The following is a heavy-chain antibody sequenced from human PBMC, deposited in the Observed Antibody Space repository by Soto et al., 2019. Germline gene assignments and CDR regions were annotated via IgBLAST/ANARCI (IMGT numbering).Heavy chain of an antibody. Sequence: SETLSLTCAVYGGSFSGYYWSWIRQPPGKGLEWIGEINHSGSTNYNPSLKSRVTISVDTSKNQFSLKLSSVTAADTALYYCARGRGALLWFGEIYYFDYWGQGTLVTVSS. CDR1: GGSFSGYY. CDR2: INHSGST. V-gene: IGHV4-34*01. J-gene: IGHJ4*02. D-gene: IGHD3-10*01. CDR3: ARGRGALLWFGEIYYFDY.